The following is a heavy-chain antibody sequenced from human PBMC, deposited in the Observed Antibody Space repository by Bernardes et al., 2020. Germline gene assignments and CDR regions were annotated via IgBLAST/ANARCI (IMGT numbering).Heavy chain of an antibody. CDR2: IYPGDSDT. V-gene: IGHV5-51*01. J-gene: IGHJ3*02. D-gene: IGHD4-17*01. Sequence: GESLKISCKGSGYSFTSYWIGWVRQMPWKGLEWMGIIYPGDSDTRYSPSFQGQVTISADKSISTAYLQWSSLKASDTAMYYCARRHSLHGDYGAFDIWGQGTRVTGSS. CDR3: ARRHSLHGDYGAFDI. CDR1: GYSFTSYW.